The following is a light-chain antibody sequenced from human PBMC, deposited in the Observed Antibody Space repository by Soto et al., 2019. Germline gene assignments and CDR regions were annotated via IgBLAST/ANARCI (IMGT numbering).Light chain of an antibody. CDR1: QNVDSY. CDR2: DAS. CDR3: QHRSNWPPT. V-gene: IGKV3-11*01. Sequence: DIVLTQSPATLSVSPGERATLSCRASQNVDSYLAWYQQKPGQGPRLLIHDASNRATGTPVRFSGSGSGTDFSLTISSLEPEDFAVYYCQHRSNWPPTFGQGTKLEIK. J-gene: IGKJ2*01.